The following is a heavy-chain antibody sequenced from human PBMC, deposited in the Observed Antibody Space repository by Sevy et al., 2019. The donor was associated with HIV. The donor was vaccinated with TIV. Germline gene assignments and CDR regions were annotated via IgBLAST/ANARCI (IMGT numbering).Heavy chain of an antibody. CDR1: GFTFSSYE. CDR3: ARDLPPSATTVAHFDH. D-gene: IGHD4-17*01. Sequence: EGSLRLSCAASGFTFSSYEMNWVRQAPGKGLEWVSYISNSGTTISYSDSVRGRFTISRDNARNSLYLQMNSLRGEDTAVYYCARDLPPSATTVAHFDHWGQGTLVTVSS. J-gene: IGHJ4*02. V-gene: IGHV3-48*03. CDR2: ISNSGTTI.